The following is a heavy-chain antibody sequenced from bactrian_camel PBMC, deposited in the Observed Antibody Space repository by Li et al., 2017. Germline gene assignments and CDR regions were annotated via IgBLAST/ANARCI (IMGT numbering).Heavy chain of an antibody. CDR3: VRRGMGWVHLADFGY. V-gene: IGHV3-2*01. CDR1: GITFSRHD. D-gene: IGHD5*01. Sequence: HVQLVESGGGLVQPGESLRLSCVASGITFSRHDMSWVRQAPGKGLEWVSSISSEGSMTWYADSVKGRFTVSRDDAKNTVYLQMNSLKPEDTAVYYCVRRGMGWVHLADFGYWGQGTQVTVS. CDR2: ISSEGSMT. J-gene: IGHJ6*01.